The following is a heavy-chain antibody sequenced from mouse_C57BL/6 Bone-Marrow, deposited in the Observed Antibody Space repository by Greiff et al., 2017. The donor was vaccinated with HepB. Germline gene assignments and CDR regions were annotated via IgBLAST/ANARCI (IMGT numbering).Heavy chain of an antibody. J-gene: IGHJ4*01. V-gene: IGHV1-55*01. D-gene: IGHD2-4*01. CDR1: GYTFTSYW. CDR3: ASPPYDYDRGMDY. CDR2: IYPGSGST. Sequence: QVQLQQPGAELVKPGASVKMSCKASGYTFTSYWITWVKQRPGQGLEWIGDIYPGSGSTNYNEKFKSKATLTVDTSSSPAYMQLSSLTSEDSAVYYCASPPYDYDRGMDYWGQGTSVTVSS.